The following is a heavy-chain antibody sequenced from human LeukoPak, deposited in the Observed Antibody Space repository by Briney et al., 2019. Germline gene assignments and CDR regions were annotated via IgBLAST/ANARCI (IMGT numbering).Heavy chain of an antibody. CDR3: ARRVYGTSQYY. Sequence: SETLSLTCTVSGGSISNSYYYWGWTRQPPGKGLEWIGTIYYSGITHYSPSLKSRVTISVDTSKNQFSLKLSSVTATDTALYYCARRVYGTSQYYWGQGTLVTVSS. V-gene: IGHV4-39*01. J-gene: IGHJ4*02. D-gene: IGHD5/OR15-5a*01. CDR2: IYYSGIT. CDR1: GGSISNSYYY.